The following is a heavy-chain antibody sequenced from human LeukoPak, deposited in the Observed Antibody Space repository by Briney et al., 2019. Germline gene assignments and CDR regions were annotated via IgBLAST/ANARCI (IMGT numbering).Heavy chain of an antibody. CDR3: ARPGREWQYYYYYMDV. J-gene: IGHJ6*03. CDR1: GFTFSSYW. V-gene: IGHV3-7*01. D-gene: IGHD2-15*01. CDR2: IKQDGSEK. Sequence: PGGSLRLSCAASGFTFSSYWMSWVRQAPGKGLEWVANIKQDGSEKYYVDSVKGRFTISRDNAKNSLYLQMNSLRAEDTAVYYCARPGREWQYYYYYMDVWGKGTTVTVSS.